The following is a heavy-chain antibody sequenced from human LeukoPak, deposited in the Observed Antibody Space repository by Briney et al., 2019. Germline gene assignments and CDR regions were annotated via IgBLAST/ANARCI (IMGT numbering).Heavy chain of an antibody. CDR1: GFTFSNYW. CDR3: ARDAFGVDKSPF. CDR2: INSDGRST. V-gene: IGHV3-74*01. Sequence: GGSLRLSCAASGFTFSNYWMHWVRQAPGKGLVWVSRINSDGRSTNYADFVKGRFTISRDSAKNTLYLQMNSLRAEDTAVYYCARDAFGVDKSPFWGQGTLVTVSS. D-gene: IGHD3-3*01. J-gene: IGHJ4*02.